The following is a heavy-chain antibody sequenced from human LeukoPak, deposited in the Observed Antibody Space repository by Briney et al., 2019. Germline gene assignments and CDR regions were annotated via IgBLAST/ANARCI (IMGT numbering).Heavy chain of an antibody. CDR1: GFIFNSYE. V-gene: IGHV3-48*03. D-gene: IGHD2-21*02. CDR2: ISLGGNSI. Sequence: GGSLRLSCAASGFIFNSYEMNWVRQAPGKGLEWVAFISLGGNSISYAASVTGRFAISRENAKKSLYLQMSRLRAEDTAVYYCAGHPIEDGDPDSLDSWGQGTLVIVSS. CDR3: AGHPIEDGDPDSLDS. J-gene: IGHJ4*02.